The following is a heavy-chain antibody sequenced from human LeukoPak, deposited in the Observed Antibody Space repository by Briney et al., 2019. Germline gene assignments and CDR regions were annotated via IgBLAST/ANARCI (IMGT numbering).Heavy chain of an antibody. CDR1: GGSFSGYN. CDR3: ARVTGYMTEDYFDY. CDR2: INHSGST. Sequence: SETLSLTCGVYGGSFSGYNWTWIRQPPGKGLEWIGEINHSGSTNYNPSLKSRVTISVETSKNQFSLKLTSVTAADTAVYYCARVTGYMTEDYFDYWGQGTLITVSS. D-gene: IGHD6-13*01. J-gene: IGHJ4*02. V-gene: IGHV4-34*01.